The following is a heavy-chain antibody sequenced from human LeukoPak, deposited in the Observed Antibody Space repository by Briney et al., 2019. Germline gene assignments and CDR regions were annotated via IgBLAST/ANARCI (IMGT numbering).Heavy chain of an antibody. D-gene: IGHD2/OR15-2a*01. CDR3: ARARFSDY. Sequence: GGSLRLSCAASGFTFGGYWMNWVRQAPGKGLEWVANIKEDGSGKYYVDSVEGRFTISRDNAKNSLYLQVNSLRADDTAVYYCARARFSDYWGLGTLVTVSS. CDR1: GFTFGGYW. CDR2: IKEDGSGK. J-gene: IGHJ4*02. V-gene: IGHV3-7*04.